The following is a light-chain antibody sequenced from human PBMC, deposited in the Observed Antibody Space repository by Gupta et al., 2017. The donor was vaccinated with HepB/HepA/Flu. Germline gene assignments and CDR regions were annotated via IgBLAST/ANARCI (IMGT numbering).Light chain of an antibody. Sequence: QAVVTQEPSLTVSPGGTVTLTCGSTTGTVTSGHYPYWFQQKPGQAPRTLVYDTSSKHPWTPARFSGSLLGGKAALTLSGAQPEDEDDYYCLLTYNFLRVFGGGTKLTVL. V-gene: IGLV7-46*01. CDR3: LLTYNFLRV. CDR1: TGTVTSGHY. J-gene: IGLJ3*02. CDR2: DTS.